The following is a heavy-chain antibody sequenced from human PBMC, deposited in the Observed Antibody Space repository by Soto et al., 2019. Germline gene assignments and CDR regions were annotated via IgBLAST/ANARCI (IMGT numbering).Heavy chain of an antibody. Sequence: GGSLRLSCAASGFTFASYAMSWVRLAPGRGLEWVSSIYGSGGNTYYAGSVKGRFTVSRDNSKNTLYLQMNSLRAEDTAVYYCAKGDHDYAGVFDPWGQGTLVTVST. J-gene: IGHJ5*02. CDR3: AKGDHDYAGVFDP. CDR1: GFTFASYA. D-gene: IGHD4-17*01. CDR2: IYGSGGNT. V-gene: IGHV3-23*01.